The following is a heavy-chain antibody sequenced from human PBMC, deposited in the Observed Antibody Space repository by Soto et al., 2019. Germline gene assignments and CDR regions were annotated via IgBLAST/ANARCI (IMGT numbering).Heavy chain of an antibody. J-gene: IGHJ4*02. D-gene: IGHD2-2*03. Sequence: SGPTLVNPTQTLTLTCTFSGFSLTSTQMCVSWIRQPPGKALEWLARIDWDDDKYYNTSLKNRLTISKDTSKNQVVLAMTNVDPVDTGTYYCARILGYCVSTSCYDDFDYWGQGTLVTVSS. CDR1: GFSLTSTQMC. V-gene: IGHV2-70*11. CDR3: ARILGYCVSTSCYDDFDY. CDR2: IDWDDDK.